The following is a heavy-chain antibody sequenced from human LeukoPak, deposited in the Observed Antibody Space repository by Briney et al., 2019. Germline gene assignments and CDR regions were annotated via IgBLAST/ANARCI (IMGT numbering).Heavy chain of an antibody. Sequence: SETLSLTCTVSAGFISSYYWSWIRQPPGKGLEWIGYIYYSGSTNYNPSLKSRVTISVDTSKNQFSLKRSSLTAADTAVYYCASAYCSSTSCPIDYWGQGTLVTVSS. CDR2: IYYSGST. CDR1: AGFISSYY. CDR3: ASAYCSSTSCPIDY. J-gene: IGHJ4*02. V-gene: IGHV4-59*01. D-gene: IGHD2-2*01.